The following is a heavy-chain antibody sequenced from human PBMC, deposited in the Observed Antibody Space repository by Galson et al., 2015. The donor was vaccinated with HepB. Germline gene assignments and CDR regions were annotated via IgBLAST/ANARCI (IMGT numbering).Heavy chain of an antibody. CDR2: ISSSSSTI. Sequence: SLRLSCAASGFTFSSYSMSWVRQAPGKGLEWVSYISSSSSTIYYADSVKGRFTISRDNAKNSLYLQMNSLRAEDTAVYYCARDRPVAAAGPDFDYWGQGTLVTVSS. D-gene: IGHD6-13*01. CDR1: GFTFSSYS. J-gene: IGHJ4*02. V-gene: IGHV3-48*01. CDR3: ARDRPVAAAGPDFDY.